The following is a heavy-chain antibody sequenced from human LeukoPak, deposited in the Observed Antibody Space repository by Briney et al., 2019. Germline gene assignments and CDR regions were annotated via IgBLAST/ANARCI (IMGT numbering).Heavy chain of an antibody. CDR1: GFTFDDYG. J-gene: IGHJ5*02. CDR2: INWNGGST. CDR3: ARDWVAGNVRWFDP. V-gene: IGHV3-20*01. D-gene: IGHD2-15*01. Sequence: GGSLRLSCAAPGFTFDDYGMSWVRQAPGKGLEWVSGINWNGGSTGYADSVKGRFTISRDNAKNSLYLQMNSLRAEDTALYHCARDWVAGNVRWFDPWGQGTLVTVSS.